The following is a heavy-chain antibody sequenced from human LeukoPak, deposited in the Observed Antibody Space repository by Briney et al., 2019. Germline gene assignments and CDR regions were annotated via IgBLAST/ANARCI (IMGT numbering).Heavy chain of an antibody. Sequence: SETLSLTCTVSGGSISSSPYYWGWIRQPPGKGLEWIGNIYNSGNTYYSPSLKSRVTISVDPSKNQFSLKLTSVTAADTAVYYCARRRASSNWFDPWGQGTLVTVSS. CDR1: GGSISSSPYY. J-gene: IGHJ5*02. D-gene: IGHD5-24*01. V-gene: IGHV4-39*01. CDR3: ARRRASSNWFDP. CDR2: IYNSGNT.